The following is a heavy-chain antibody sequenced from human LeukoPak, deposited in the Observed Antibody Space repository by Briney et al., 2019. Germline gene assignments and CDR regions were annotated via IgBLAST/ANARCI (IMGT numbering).Heavy chain of an antibody. D-gene: IGHD3-3*01. J-gene: IGHJ4*02. CDR1: GFTFSSYS. V-gene: IGHV3-48*01. Sequence: GGSLRLSCAASGFTFSSYSMNWVRQAPGKGLEWVSYISSSSSTIYYADSVKGRFTISRDNAKNSLYLQMNSLRAEDTAVYYCARDPRSTFGVVSYFDYWGQGTLVTVSS. CDR3: ARDPRSTFGVVSYFDY. CDR2: ISSSSSTI.